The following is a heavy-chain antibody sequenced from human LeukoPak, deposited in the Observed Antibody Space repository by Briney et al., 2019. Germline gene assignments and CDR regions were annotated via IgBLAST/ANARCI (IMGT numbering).Heavy chain of an antibody. CDR2: IYYSGST. J-gene: IGHJ3*01. V-gene: IGHV4-59*01. CDR1: GASISSYY. D-gene: IGHD1-26*01. CDR3: ARVFWAQLHAFDF. Sequence: PSETLSLTCTVSGASISSYYWSWIRQPPGKGLEWIGYIYYSGSTNYNPSLKSRVTISIDTSKNQFSLNLSSVTAADTAVYYCARVFWAQLHAFDFWGQGTMVTVSS.